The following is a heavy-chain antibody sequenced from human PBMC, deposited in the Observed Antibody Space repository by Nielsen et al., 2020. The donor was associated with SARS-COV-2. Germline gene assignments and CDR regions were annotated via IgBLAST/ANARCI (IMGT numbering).Heavy chain of an antibody. V-gene: IGHV3-48*01. J-gene: IGHJ6*02. CDR3: AKDRHVGATRGMDV. Sequence: GESLTISCAASGFTFSSYSMNWVRQAPGKGLEWVSYISSSSSSTIYYADSVKGRFTISRDNAKNSLYLQMNSLRAEDTAVYYCAKDRHVGATRGMDVWGQGTTVTVSS. D-gene: IGHD1-26*01. CDR1: GFTFSSYS. CDR2: ISSSSSSTI.